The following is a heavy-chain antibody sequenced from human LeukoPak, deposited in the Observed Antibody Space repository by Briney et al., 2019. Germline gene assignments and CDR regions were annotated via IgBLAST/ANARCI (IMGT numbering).Heavy chain of an antibody. Sequence: PSETLSLTCTLSGGYISSHYWLCPRHPPGEALEWSEHISYSGSTNYNPSLKRRVTISVDTSKNQFSLKLSSVTAADTAVYYCASTAAGIGGYYYYYYMDVWGKGTTVTVSS. CDR2: ISYSGST. CDR3: ASTAAGIGGYYYYYYMDV. CDR1: GGYISSHY. J-gene: IGHJ6*03. D-gene: IGHD6-13*01. V-gene: IGHV4-59*11.